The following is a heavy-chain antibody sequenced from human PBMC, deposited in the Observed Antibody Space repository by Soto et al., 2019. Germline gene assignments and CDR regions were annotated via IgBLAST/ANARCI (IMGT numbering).Heavy chain of an antibody. Sequence: GGSLRLSCAASGFTFSSYAMSWVRQAPGKGLEWVSAISGSGGSTYYADSVKGRFTISRDNSKNTLYRQMNSLIAEDTAVYYCAKPALEVELPLPYHFDYWGQGTLVTVSS. J-gene: IGHJ4*02. V-gene: IGHV3-23*01. CDR2: ISGSGGST. CDR3: AKPALEVELPLPYHFDY. CDR1: GFTFSSYA. D-gene: IGHD1-26*01.